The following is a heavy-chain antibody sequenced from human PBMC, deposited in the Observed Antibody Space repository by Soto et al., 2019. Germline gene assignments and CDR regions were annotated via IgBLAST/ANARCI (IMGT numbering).Heavy chain of an antibody. CDR3: ARTNSWELLSENDAFDI. V-gene: IGHV3-48*01. D-gene: IGHD1-26*01. Sequence: GGSLRLSCAASGFTFSSYSMNWVRQAPGKGLEWVSYISSSSSTIYYADSVKGRFTISRDNAKNSLYLQMNSLRAEDTAVYYCARTNSWELLSENDAFDIWGQGTMVTVSS. CDR1: GFTFSSYS. CDR2: ISSSSSTI. J-gene: IGHJ3*02.